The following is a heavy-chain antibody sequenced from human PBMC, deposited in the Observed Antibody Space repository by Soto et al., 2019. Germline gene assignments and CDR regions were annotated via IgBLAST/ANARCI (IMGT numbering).Heavy chain of an antibody. J-gene: IGHJ4*02. V-gene: IGHV3-23*01. CDR3: AKDAPDMNGWFYFDY. Sequence: PGGSLRLSCAASGFPFSSYAMNWVRQAPGKGLEWVSTISDTTYYADSVKGRFTISRDNSKNTLYLQMNNLRAEDTAVYYCAKDAPDMNGWFYFDYWGQGALVTVSS. CDR2: ISDTT. D-gene: IGHD6-19*01. CDR1: GFPFSSYA.